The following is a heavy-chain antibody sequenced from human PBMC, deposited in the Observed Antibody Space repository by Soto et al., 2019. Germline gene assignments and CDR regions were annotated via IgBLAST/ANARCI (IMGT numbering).Heavy chain of an antibody. J-gene: IGHJ4*02. D-gene: IGHD3-16*01. CDR1: GFTFSSYG. CDR3: ARFSMGLYYFDY. Sequence: GGSLRLSCAASGFTFSSYGMHWVRQAPGKGLEWVAVIWYDGSNKYYADSVKGRFTISRDNSKNTLYLQMNSLRAEDTAVYYCARFSMGLYYFDYWGQGTLVTVSS. V-gene: IGHV3-33*01. CDR2: IWYDGSNK.